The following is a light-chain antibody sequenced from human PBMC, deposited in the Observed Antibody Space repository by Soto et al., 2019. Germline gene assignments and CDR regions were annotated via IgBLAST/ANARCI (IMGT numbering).Light chain of an antibody. J-gene: IGKJ4*01. V-gene: IGKV1-12*01. Sequence: DLQMTQSPSSVSASVGDRVTITCRASQDIGYALAWFQQKPGEAPSLLMYTASSLHSGVPSRFSGSRSGTGFTLTISSLQPEDSATYYCQQGNSFPLTFGGGTKVEIK. CDR2: TAS. CDR1: QDIGYA. CDR3: QQGNSFPLT.